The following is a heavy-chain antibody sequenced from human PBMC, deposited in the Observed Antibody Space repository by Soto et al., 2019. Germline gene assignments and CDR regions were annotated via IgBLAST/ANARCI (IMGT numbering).Heavy chain of an antibody. J-gene: IGHJ4*02. D-gene: IGHD4-17*01. V-gene: IGHV3-15*07. CDR2: INSKAYGGTT. CDR1: GFIFADAS. Sequence: PGGSLRLSCVPSGFIFADASTNSAPQAPGKGLEWVGRINSKAYGGTTDYAAPVKGRFTISRDDSKNTLYLQMNSLKTEDTAVYYCTTDVPDYGGNSGVGYWGQGT. CDR3: TTDVPDYGGNSGVGY.